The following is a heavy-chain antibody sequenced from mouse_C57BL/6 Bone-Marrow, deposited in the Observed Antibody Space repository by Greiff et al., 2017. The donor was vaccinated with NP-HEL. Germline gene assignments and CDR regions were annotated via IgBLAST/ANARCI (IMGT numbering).Heavy chain of an antibody. CDR1: GYTFTSYG. CDR3: IYDGYYAMDY. CDR2: IYPRSGNT. V-gene: IGHV1-81*01. Sequence: QVQLQQSGAELARPGASVKLSCKASGYTFTSYGISWVKQRTGQGLEWIGEIYPRSGNTYYNEKFKGKATLTADKSSSTAYMELRSLTSEDSAVYFCIYDGYYAMDYWGQGTSVTVSS. D-gene: IGHD2-3*01. J-gene: IGHJ4*01.